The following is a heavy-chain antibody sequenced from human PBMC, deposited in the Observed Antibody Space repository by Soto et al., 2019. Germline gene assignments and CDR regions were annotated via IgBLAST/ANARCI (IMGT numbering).Heavy chain of an antibody. D-gene: IGHD3-10*01. CDR1: GYRFTSYW. CDR3: ALWFGELSDSRYYYYGMDV. Sequence: PGESLTISCKGSGYRFTSYWISWVRQMPGKGLEWMGRIDPSDSYTNYSPSFQGHVTISADKSISTAYLQWSSLKASDTAMYYCALWFGELSDSRYYYYGMDVWGQGTTVTVS. V-gene: IGHV5-10-1*01. CDR2: IDPSDSYT. J-gene: IGHJ6*02.